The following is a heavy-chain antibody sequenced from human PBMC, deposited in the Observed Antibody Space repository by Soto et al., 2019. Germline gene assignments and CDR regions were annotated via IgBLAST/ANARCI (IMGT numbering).Heavy chain of an antibody. CDR1: GGSISSYY. D-gene: IGHD3-22*01. CDR3: ARVLPVLEDYYDSSGYYTPANFDY. CDR2: IYYSGST. Sequence: SETLSLTCTVSGGSISSYYWSWIRQPPGKGLEWIGYIYYSGSTNYNPSLKSRVTISVDTSKNQFSLKLSSVTAADTAVYYWARVLPVLEDYYDSSGYYTPANFDYWGQGTLVTVSS. J-gene: IGHJ4*02. V-gene: IGHV4-59*01.